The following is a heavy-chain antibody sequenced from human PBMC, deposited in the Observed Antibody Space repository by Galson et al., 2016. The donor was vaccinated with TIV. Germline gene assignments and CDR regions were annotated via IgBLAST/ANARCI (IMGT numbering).Heavy chain of an antibody. CDR2: IIPMFGTA. J-gene: IGHJ6*02. CDR1: GGTFSSYV. D-gene: IGHD2-15*01. CDR3: AKDRNPASDTHYPYYGLNV. V-gene: IGHV1-69*13. Sequence: SVKVSCKASGGTFSSYVIKWVRQAPGQGLEWMGEIIPMFGTANYAQKFQGRVTITADQSTSTAYMELSSLRSEDTAVYYCAKDRNPASDTHYPYYGLNVWGQGTTVIVSS.